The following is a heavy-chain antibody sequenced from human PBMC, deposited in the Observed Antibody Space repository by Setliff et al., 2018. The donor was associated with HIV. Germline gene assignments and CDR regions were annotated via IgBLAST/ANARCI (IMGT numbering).Heavy chain of an antibody. D-gene: IGHD2-15*01. V-gene: IGHV4-59*01. CDR3: ARVDCSGGSCYSPAY. CDR1: GGSTSGYC. Sequence: PAETLSLTCTVSGGSTSGYCWNWIRQSPGKGLEWIGCVFYSGSAKYSPSLKSRVTISADTSNNQFSLNLTSVTAADTAVYYCARVDCSGGSCYSPAYWGQGTLVTVSS. CDR2: VFYSGSA. J-gene: IGHJ4*02.